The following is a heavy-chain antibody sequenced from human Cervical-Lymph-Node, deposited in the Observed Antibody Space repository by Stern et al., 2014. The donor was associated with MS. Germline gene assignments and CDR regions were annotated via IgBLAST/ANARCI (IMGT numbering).Heavy chain of an antibody. J-gene: IGHJ4*02. CDR3: ARAPQGSYGFDY. CDR2: LNPSDSYP. CDR1: GYIFTTYW. V-gene: IGHV5-10-1*03. D-gene: IGHD1-26*01. Sequence: QLVESGAEVKKPGESLRISCKASGYIFTTYWITWVRQVPGKGLEWIGTLNPSDSYPRYSPSFQGHVTISTDNSVTTAYLQWSSLKASDTAMYYCARAPQGSYGFDYWGQGTLVTVSS.